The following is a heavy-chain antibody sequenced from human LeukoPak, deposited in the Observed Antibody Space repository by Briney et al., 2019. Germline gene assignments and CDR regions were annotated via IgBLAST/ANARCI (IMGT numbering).Heavy chain of an antibody. V-gene: IGHV3-7*01. CDR2: IKQDGSEK. CDR3: ARRRYNWNGIDY. Sequence: GGSLRLSCAASGFTSSSYDMNWVRQAPGKGVERVANIKQDGSEKNYVDSGKGRFTISRDNAKKSLDLQMNSLRVEDTAVYYCARRRYNWNGIDYRGQGTLVTVSS. CDR1: GFTSSSYD. J-gene: IGHJ4*02. D-gene: IGHD1-1*01.